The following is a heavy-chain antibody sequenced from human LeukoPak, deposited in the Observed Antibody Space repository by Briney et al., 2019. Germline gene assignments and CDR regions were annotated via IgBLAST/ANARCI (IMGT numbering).Heavy chain of an antibody. Sequence: RPGGSLRLSCAASGFIFDDYGMSWVRQAPGKGLEWVSGINWNGSITGYADSVKGRFTISRDNAKNSLYLQMNSLRAEDTALYYCARESLVDYNFYYMDVWGKGTTVTVSS. CDR1: GFIFDDYG. J-gene: IGHJ6*03. V-gene: IGHV3-20*04. CDR3: ARESLVDYNFYYMDV. CDR2: INWNGSIT. D-gene: IGHD1-26*01.